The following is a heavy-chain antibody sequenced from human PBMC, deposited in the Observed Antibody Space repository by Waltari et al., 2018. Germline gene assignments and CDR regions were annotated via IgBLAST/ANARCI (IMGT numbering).Heavy chain of an antibody. D-gene: IGHD1-20*01. V-gene: IGHV3-7*01. CDR1: GFTFSSYW. CDR3: ARDDGIRTVDY. J-gene: IGHJ4*02. CDR2: IKPDGTEE. Sequence: QLVESGGGLVQPGGSLRLSCVVSGFTFSSYWMSWVRQTPGKGLEWVANIKPDGTEEYYVDYVKGRFTISRDNAKNSLYLQMNSLRAEDTAVYYCARDDGIRTVDYWGQGTLVTVSS.